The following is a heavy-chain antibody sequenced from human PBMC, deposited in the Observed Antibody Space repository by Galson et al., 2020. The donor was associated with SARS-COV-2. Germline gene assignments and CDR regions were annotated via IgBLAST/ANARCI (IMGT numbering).Heavy chain of an antibody. CDR1: GGSFSGYY. CDR2: IHHSGSA. J-gene: IGHJ5*02. V-gene: IGHV4-34*01. Sequence: SETLSLTCAVSGGSFSGYYWSWIRQPPGKGLEWIGEIHHSGSATYNPSLKSRVTMSVDTSKNQFSRRLKSVTAADTAVYYCATHDYPGGFVPWGQGALVTVSS. D-gene: IGHD4-17*01. CDR3: ATHDYPGGFVP.